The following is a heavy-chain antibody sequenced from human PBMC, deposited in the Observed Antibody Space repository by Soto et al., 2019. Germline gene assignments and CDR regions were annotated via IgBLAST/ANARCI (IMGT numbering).Heavy chain of an antibody. Sequence: EVQLVESGGGLIQPGGSLRLSCAVSGFTVSNNYMSWVRQAPGKGLEGVSVIYSGGYTAYGDSVKGGFTISRDNSKNTQNHKMNTLGADDPALYSWATQPGGGGYWGQGTLVTVSS. CDR3: ATQPGGGGY. CDR1: GFTVSNNY. V-gene: IGHV3-53*01. J-gene: IGHJ4*02. CDR2: IYSGGYT. D-gene: IGHD2-2*01.